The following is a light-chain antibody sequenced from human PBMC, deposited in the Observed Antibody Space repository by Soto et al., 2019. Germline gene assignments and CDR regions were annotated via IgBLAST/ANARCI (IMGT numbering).Light chain of an antibody. CDR2: DAC. Sequence: EIVSTQSPGTLALSPGERASLSCGASQTVGSTYVAWYQQKPGLAPRLPIYDACSRATAIPDRFSGSGSGTDFTLTISRLEPDDFAVYYCQHYGSSPWTFVQGTKVEL. V-gene: IGKV3D-20*01. CDR1: QTVGSTY. CDR3: QHYGSSPWT. J-gene: IGKJ1*01.